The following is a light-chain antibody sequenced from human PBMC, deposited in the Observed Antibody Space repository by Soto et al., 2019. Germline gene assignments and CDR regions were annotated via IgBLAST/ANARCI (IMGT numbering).Light chain of an antibody. CDR3: SSYAGINNLV. J-gene: IGLJ2*01. CDR1: SRDVGGYDS. Sequence: QSALTQPPSASGSPGQSVTISCTGSSRDVGGYDSVSWYQQYPGKAPKLMIYEVTKRPSGVPDRFSGSKSGNTASLTVSGLQAEDEADYYCSSYAGINNLVFGGGTKVTVL. CDR2: EVT. V-gene: IGLV2-8*01.